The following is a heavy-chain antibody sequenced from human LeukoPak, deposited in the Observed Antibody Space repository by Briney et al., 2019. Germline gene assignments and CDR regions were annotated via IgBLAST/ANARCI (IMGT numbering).Heavy chain of an antibody. Sequence: SETLSLTCAVYGGSFSGYYWSWIRQPPGKGLEWIGEINHNGSTNYNPSLKSRVTISVDTSKNQFSLKLSSVTAADTAVYYCARGLGRITIFGVAHFDYWGQGTLVTVSS. D-gene: IGHD3-3*01. V-gene: IGHV4-34*01. CDR1: GGSFSGYY. CDR3: ARGLGRITIFGVAHFDY. CDR2: INHNGST. J-gene: IGHJ4*02.